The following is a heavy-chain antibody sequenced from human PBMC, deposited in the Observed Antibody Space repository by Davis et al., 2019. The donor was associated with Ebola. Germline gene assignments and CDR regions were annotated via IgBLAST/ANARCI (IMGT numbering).Heavy chain of an antibody. D-gene: IGHD2-2*01. CDR3: ARDRSNYYYYYGMDV. J-gene: IGHJ6*04. CDR1: GFTFSSYA. CDR2: ISYDGSNK. V-gene: IGHV3-30-3*01. Sequence: GESLKISCAASGFTFSSYAMHWVRQAPGKGLEWVAVISYDGSNKYYADSVKGRFTISRDNSKNTLYLQMNSLRAEDTAVYYCARDRSNYYYYYGMDVWGKGTTVTVSS.